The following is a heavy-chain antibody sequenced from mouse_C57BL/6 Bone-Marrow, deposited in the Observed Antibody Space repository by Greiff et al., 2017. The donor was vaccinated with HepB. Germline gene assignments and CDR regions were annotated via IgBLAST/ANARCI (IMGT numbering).Heavy chain of an antibody. CDR3: ARALGPAWFAY. V-gene: IGHV5-17*01. J-gene: IGHJ3*01. CDR1: GFTFSDYG. Sequence: EVQRVESGGGLVKPGGSLKLSCAASGFTFSDYGMHWVRQAPEKGLEWVAYISSGSSTIYYADTVKGRFTISRDNAKNTLFLQMTSLRSEDTAMYYCARALGPAWFAYWGQGTLVTVSA. D-gene: IGHD4-1*01. CDR2: ISSGSSTI.